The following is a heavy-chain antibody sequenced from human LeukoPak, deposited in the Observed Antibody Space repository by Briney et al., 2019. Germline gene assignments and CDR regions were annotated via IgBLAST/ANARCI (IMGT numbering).Heavy chain of an antibody. V-gene: IGHV1-18*01. D-gene: IGHD2-21*02. J-gene: IGHJ4*02. Sequence: ASVKVSCKASGYTFTSYGISWVRQAPGQGLEWMGWISAYNGNTNYAQKLQGRVTMTTDTSTSTAYMELRSLRSDDTAVYYCARRTPQAATSLVTATPKYYFDYWGQGTLVTVSS. CDR2: ISAYNGNT. CDR1: GYTFTSYG. CDR3: ARRTPQAATSLVTATPKYYFDY.